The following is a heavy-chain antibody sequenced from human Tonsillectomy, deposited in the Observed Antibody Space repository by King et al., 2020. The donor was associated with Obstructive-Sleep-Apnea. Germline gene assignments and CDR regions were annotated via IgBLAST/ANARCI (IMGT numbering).Heavy chain of an antibody. D-gene: IGHD6-19*01. J-gene: IGHJ4*02. CDR3: ARDVLHSSGWYGGFDY. CDR2: IGDSGSTF. Sequence: VQLVESGGGLVQPGGSLRLSCAASGFTFSSYNMNWVRQAPGKGLEWVSHIGDSGSTFYYADSVKGRFTISRDNAKNSLYLQMNSLRAEDTAVYYCARDVLHSSGWYGGFDYWGQGTLVTVSS. V-gene: IGHV3-48*04. CDR1: GFTFSSYN.